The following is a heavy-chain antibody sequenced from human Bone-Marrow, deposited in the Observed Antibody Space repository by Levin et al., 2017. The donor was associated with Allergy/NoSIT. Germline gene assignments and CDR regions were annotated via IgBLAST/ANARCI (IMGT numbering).Heavy chain of an antibody. CDR1: GYTFTNYD. Sequence: ASVKVSCKASGYTFTNYDINWVRQAAGQGPEWIGWMNPNSGDTGYAQMFQGRVTLTRDTSISTAYMELSTLTSDDTAVYYCARNPARTGWFDPWGQGTLVIVSS. V-gene: IGHV1-8*01. D-gene: IGHD2-2*01. CDR3: ARNPARTGWFDP. J-gene: IGHJ5*02. CDR2: MNPNSGDT.